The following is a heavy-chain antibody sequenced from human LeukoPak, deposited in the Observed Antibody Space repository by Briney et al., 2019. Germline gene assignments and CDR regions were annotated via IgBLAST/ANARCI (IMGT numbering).Heavy chain of an antibody. CDR1: GFTFSSYA. J-gene: IGHJ3*02. CDR2: ITGTT. D-gene: IGHD6-13*01. V-gene: IGHV3-23*01. Sequence: GGSLKLSCAASGFTFSSYAMSWVRQAPGKGLQWVSTITGTTYYADCVRGRFTISRDNSKNILYLQMNSLGTEDTAIYYCAKAFREYGSSTYSSFDIWGQGTMVTVSS. CDR3: AKAFREYGSSTYSSFDI.